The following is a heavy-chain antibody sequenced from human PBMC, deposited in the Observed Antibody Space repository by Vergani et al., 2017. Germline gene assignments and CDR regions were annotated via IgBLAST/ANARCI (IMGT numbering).Heavy chain of an antibody. J-gene: IGHJ6*03. V-gene: IGHV3-23*01. CDR2: ISGSGGST. CDR1: GFTFSSYA. CDR3: ARVEPRYFDWLLYTYYYYYMDV. D-gene: IGHD3-9*01. Sequence: EVQLLESGGGLVQPGGSLSLSCAASGFTFSSYAMSWVRQAPGKGLEWVSAISGSGGSTYYADSVKGRFTISRDNSKNKLYLQMNSLRAEDTAVYYCARVEPRYFDWLLYTYYYYYMDVWGKGTTVTVSS.